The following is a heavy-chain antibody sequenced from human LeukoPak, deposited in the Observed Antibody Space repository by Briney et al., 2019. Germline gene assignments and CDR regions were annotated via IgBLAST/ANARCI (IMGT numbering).Heavy chain of an antibody. V-gene: IGHV3-30*02. J-gene: IGHJ4*02. D-gene: IGHD3-22*01. CDR1: GFTFSSYG. Sequence: GGSLRLSCAASGFTFSSYGMHWVRQAPGKGLEWVAFIRYDGGNKYYADSVKGRFTISRDNSKNTLYLQMNSLRAEDTAVYYCAKDHGARITMIVVVTYYFDYWGQGTLVTVSS. CDR2: IRYDGGNK. CDR3: AKDHGARITMIVVVTYYFDY.